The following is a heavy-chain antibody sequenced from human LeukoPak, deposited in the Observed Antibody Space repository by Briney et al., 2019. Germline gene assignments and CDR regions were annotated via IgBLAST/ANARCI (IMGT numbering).Heavy chain of an antibody. Sequence: GGSLRLSCAASGFTFSSYWMHWVRQAPGKGLVWVSRINSDGSSASYADSVKGRFTISRDNAKNTLYLQMNNLRAEDTAVYYCSSGNSHAFDIWGQGTMVTVSS. CDR1: GFTFSSYW. D-gene: IGHD4-23*01. CDR3: SSGNSHAFDI. J-gene: IGHJ3*02. V-gene: IGHV3-74*01. CDR2: INSDGSSA.